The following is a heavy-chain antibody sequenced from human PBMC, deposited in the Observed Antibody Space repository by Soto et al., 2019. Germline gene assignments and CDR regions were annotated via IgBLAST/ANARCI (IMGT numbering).Heavy chain of an antibody. CDR2: ISNDGGDK. V-gene: IGHV3-30*18. J-gene: IGHJ4*02. Sequence: QVQLVASGGGVVQPGGSPRLSCAASGFIFRNYGMHWVRQAPGKGLEWVTVISNDGGDKHHADSVKGRFTISRDNSKNTLYLQMDSLRPDDTAVYYCAKERDPGPASYYFDYWGQGALVTVSS. CDR1: GFIFRNYG. CDR3: AKERDPGPASYYFDY. D-gene: IGHD2-15*01.